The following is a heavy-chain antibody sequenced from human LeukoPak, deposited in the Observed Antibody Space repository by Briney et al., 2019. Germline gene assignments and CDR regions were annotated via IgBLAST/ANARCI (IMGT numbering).Heavy chain of an antibody. J-gene: IGHJ4*02. CDR1: GFTVSSNY. CDR2: IYSGGST. Sequence: GGSLRLSCAASGFTVSSNYMNWVRQAPGKGLEWVSVIYSGGSTYYADSVKGRFTISRDISKNTLYLQMNSLRAEDTAVYYCARDLTVGGFGELGYWGQGTLVTVSS. D-gene: IGHD3-10*01. CDR3: ARDLTVGGFGELGY. V-gene: IGHV3-53*01.